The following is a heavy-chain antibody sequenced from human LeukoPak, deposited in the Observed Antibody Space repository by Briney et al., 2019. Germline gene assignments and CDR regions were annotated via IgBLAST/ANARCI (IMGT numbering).Heavy chain of an antibody. CDR2: IIPTFGTA. J-gene: IGHJ4*02. CDR3: ARDDYYDSSGYFD. D-gene: IGHD3-22*01. Sequence: SVKVSCKASGGTFSSYAISWVRQAPGQGLEWMGGIIPTFGTANYAQKFQGRVTITTDESTSTAYMELSSLRSEDTAVYYCARDDYYDSSGYFDWGQGTLVTVSS. CDR1: GGTFSSYA. V-gene: IGHV1-69*05.